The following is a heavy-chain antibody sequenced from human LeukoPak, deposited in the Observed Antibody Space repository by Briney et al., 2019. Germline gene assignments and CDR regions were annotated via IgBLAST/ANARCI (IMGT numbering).Heavy chain of an antibody. CDR1: GYTLTELS. CDR3: ASGYCSGGSCYLASFDY. CDR2: FDPEDGET. D-gene: IGHD2-15*01. J-gene: IGHJ4*02. Sequence: GASVKVPCKVSGYTLTELSMHWVRQAPGKGLEWMGGFDPEDGETIYAQKFQGRVTITADESTSTAYMELSSLRSEDTAVYYCASGYCSGGSCYLASFDYWGQGTLVTVSS. V-gene: IGHV1-24*01.